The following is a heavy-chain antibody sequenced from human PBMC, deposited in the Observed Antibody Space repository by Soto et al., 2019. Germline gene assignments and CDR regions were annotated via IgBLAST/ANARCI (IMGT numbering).Heavy chain of an antibody. Sequence: QVQLQESGPGLVRPSQTLSLTCTVSGGSISSDHYHWTWIRQTPGKGLEWIGYNHYSESVYYNPSLQSRVTMSVDTSKNLFSLKLSSVTAADTAVYFCVREDDGGDRDYYGLDVWGQGTTVTVSS. CDR3: VREDDGGDRDYYGLDV. CDR1: GGSISSDHYH. J-gene: IGHJ6*02. D-gene: IGHD4-17*01. V-gene: IGHV4-30-4*01. CDR2: NHYSESV.